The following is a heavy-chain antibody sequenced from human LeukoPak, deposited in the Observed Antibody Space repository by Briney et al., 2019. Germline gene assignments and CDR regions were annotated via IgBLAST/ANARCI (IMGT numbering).Heavy chain of an antibody. Sequence: GGSLRLSCAASGFTFDDYGMSWVRQAPGKGLEWVSDINWNGDNTGYAESVKGRFTIPRDNAKNSLFLRMNNLRAEDTALYYCARDILYDSSGYYLDSWGQGTLVTVSS. CDR2: INWNGDNT. CDR1: GFTFDDYG. D-gene: IGHD3-22*01. J-gene: IGHJ5*01. CDR3: ARDILYDSSGYYLDS. V-gene: IGHV3-20*04.